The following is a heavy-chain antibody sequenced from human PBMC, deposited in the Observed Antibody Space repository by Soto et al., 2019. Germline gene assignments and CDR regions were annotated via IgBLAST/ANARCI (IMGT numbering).Heavy chain of an antibody. Sequence: SETLSLTCTVSGGSISSYYWSWIRQPPGKGLEWIGYIYYSGSTNYNPSLKSRVTISVDTSKNQFSLKLSSVTAADTAVYYCARGISREYYFDYWGQGTLVTVSS. J-gene: IGHJ4*02. V-gene: IGHV4-59*01. CDR3: ARGISREYYFDY. CDR1: GGSISSYY. CDR2: IYYSGST. D-gene: IGHD3-3*02.